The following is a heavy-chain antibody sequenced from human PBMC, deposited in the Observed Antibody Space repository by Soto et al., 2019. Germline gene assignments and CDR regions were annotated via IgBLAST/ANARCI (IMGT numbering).Heavy chain of an antibody. CDR1: GFTLTSAD. J-gene: IGHJ4*02. CDR3: AADWSNRPFDF. CDR2: IVGGSGST. V-gene: IGHV1-58*01. D-gene: IGHD3-3*01. Sequence: QMQLMQSGPEVKKPGTSVKVSCKASGFTLTSADVQWVRQTRGQRLEWIGWIVGGSGSTNYAQQFQGRLAITRDRSTSTVYMELSSLRSEDTAVYYCAADWSNRPFDFWGQGTLVTVSS.